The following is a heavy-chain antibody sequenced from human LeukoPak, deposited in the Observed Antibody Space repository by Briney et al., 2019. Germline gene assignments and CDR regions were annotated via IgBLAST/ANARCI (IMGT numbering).Heavy chain of an antibody. CDR1: GYTFTSYA. Sequence: ASVKVSCKASGYTFTSYAMHWVRQAPGQRLEWMGWINAGNGNTKYSQKFQGRVTITRDTSASTAYMELSSLRSEDTAVYYCARILWFGESHFDHWGQGTLVTVSS. J-gene: IGHJ4*02. D-gene: IGHD3-10*01. CDR3: ARILWFGESHFDH. V-gene: IGHV1-3*01. CDR2: INAGNGNT.